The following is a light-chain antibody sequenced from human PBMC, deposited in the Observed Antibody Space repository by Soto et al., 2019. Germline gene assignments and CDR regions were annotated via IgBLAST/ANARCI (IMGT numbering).Light chain of an antibody. V-gene: IGKV3-20*01. CDR1: EAVGNNY. Sequence: EIVLTQSPGPLSWSRAERATLSCRGSEAVGNNYLSWYQQKPGQAPRLLIYDASSRATGIPYRFSCGGSGTDLTPPFRTLEPQAFPLSHYQQTTTSPLNFGGGT. CDR2: DAS. J-gene: IGKJ4*01. CDR3: QQTTTSPLN.